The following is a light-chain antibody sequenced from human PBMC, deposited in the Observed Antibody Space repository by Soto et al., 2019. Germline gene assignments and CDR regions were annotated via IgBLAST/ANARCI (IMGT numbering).Light chain of an antibody. CDR3: QKYNSYPLT. V-gene: IGKV1-5*01. Sequence: DIQMTQAPSTLSASVGDRVTITCRASQSISSWLAWYQQKPGKAPKLLIYDASSLESGVPSRFSGSGSGTEFTLTISSLQPDDFATYYCQKYNSYPLTFGGGTKVDIK. J-gene: IGKJ4*01. CDR1: QSISSW. CDR2: DAS.